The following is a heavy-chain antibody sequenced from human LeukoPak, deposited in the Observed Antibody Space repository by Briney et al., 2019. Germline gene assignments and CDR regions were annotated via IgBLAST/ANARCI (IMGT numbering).Heavy chain of an antibody. CDR2: MNPNSGNT. D-gene: IGHD6-13*01. CDR1: GYTFTSYD. CDR3: ARGQLSQRWLDP. Sequence: ASVKVSCKASGYTFTSYDINWVRQATGQGLEWMGWMNPNSGNTGYAQKFQGRVTMTRNTSISTAYMELSSLRSEDTAVYYCARGQLSQRWLDPWGQGTLVTVSS. J-gene: IGHJ5*02. V-gene: IGHV1-8*01.